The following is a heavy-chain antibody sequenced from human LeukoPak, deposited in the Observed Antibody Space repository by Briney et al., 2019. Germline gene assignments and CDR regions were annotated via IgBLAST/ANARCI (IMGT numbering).Heavy chain of an antibody. V-gene: IGHV1-8*01. Sequence: ASVKVSCKASGYTFTSYDINWVRQATGQGLEWMGWMNPNSGNTGYAQKFQGRVTMTRNTSISTAYMELSSLRSEDTPVYYCARSSWSLNYYFDYWGQGTLVTVSS. CDR1: GYTFTSYD. CDR3: ARSSWSLNYYFDY. CDR2: MNPNSGNT. D-gene: IGHD6-13*01. J-gene: IGHJ4*02.